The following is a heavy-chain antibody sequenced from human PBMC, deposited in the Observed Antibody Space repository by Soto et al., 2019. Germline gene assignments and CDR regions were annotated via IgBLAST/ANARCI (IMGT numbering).Heavy chain of an antibody. CDR1: GFTLSNFG. D-gene: IGHD3-16*01. CDR3: ARTPAAMITDRYNWFDS. CDR2: ITIGNNNI. J-gene: IGHJ5*01. V-gene: IGHV3-21*01. Sequence: GGSLRLSCAASGFTLSNFGMNWVRQAPGKGLEWVSSITIGNNNIYYAESVKGRFTISRDNSKKTLYLQMFSLTSEDSAVFYCARTPAAMITDRYNWFDSWGPGTQVTVSS.